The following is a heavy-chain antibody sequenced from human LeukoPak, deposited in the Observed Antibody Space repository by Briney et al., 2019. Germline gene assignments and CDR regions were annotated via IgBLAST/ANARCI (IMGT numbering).Heavy chain of an antibody. Sequence: GSVKVSCKVSGYTFYSYGISWVRQAPGQGLEWMGWISAYNGNTNYAQKLQGRVTMTTDTPTSTAYMELRSLRSDDTAVYYCARSPGGYPHWSDPWGQGTLVTVSS. CDR1: GYTFYSYG. D-gene: IGHD6-13*01. J-gene: IGHJ5*02. CDR3: ARSPGGYPHWSDP. CDR2: ISAYNGNT. V-gene: IGHV1-18*01.